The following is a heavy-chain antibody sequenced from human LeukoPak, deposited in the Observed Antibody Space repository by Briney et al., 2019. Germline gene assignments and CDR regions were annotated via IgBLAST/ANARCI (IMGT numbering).Heavy chain of an antibody. CDR2: IWYDGSNK. D-gene: IGHD3-9*01. CDR3: ARDFSGYDILTGYPNYYYYGMDV. J-gene: IGHJ6*04. CDR1: GFTFSSYG. Sequence: GRSLRLSCAASGFTFSSYGMHWVRQAPGKGLEGVEVIWYDGSNKYYADSVKGRFNISRDNSKHTLYLQMNSLRAEDTAVYYCARDFSGYDILTGYPNYYYYGMDVWGKGTTVTVSS. V-gene: IGHV3-33*01.